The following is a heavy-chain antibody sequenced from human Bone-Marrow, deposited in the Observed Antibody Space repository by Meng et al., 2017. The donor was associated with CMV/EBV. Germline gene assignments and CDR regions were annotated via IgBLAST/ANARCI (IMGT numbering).Heavy chain of an antibody. D-gene: IGHD2-2*01. CDR1: GGTFSSYA. CDR2: IIPIFGTA. Sequence: SVKVSCKASGGTFSSYAISWVRQAPGQGLEWMGGIIPIFGTANYAQKFQGRVTITTDESTSTAYMELSSLRSEDTAVYYCARGQSPDIVVVPAAIYYYYYGMDVWGQGTTVNVAS. CDR3: ARGQSPDIVVVPAAIYYYYYGMDV. V-gene: IGHV1-69*05. J-gene: IGHJ6*02.